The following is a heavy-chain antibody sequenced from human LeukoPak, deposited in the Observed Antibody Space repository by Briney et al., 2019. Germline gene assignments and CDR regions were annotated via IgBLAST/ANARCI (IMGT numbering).Heavy chain of an antibody. CDR2: IYYSGST. CDR3: AREGDYGDRAFDY. Sequence: SETLSLTCTVSGGSISSSSYYWGWIRQPPGKGLEWIGSIYYSGSTYYNPSLKSRVTISVDTSKNQFSLKLSSVTAADTAVYYCAREGDYGDRAFDYWGQGTLVTVSS. D-gene: IGHD4-17*01. CDR1: GGSISSSSYY. V-gene: IGHV4-39*07. J-gene: IGHJ4*02.